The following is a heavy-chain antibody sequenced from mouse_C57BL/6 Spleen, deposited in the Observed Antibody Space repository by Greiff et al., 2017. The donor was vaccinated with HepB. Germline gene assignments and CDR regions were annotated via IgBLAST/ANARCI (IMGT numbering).Heavy chain of an antibody. CDR1: GYSFTGYY. CDR2: INPSTGGT. J-gene: IGHJ4*01. D-gene: IGHD3-2*02. CDR3: ATSQLRLQAMDD. Sequence: VQLQQSGPELVKPGASVKISCKASGYSFTGYYMNWVKQSPEKSLEWIGEINPSTGGTTYNQKFKAKATLTVDKSSSTAYMQLKSLTSEDSAIYYCATSQLRLQAMDDWGQGTSVTVSS. V-gene: IGHV1-42*01.